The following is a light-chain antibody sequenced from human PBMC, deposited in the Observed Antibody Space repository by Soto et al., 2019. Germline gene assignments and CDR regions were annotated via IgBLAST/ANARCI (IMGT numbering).Light chain of an antibody. V-gene: IGLV1-44*01. CDR2: GNN. Sequence: QPVLTQPPSASGTPGQRVTISCSGSSSNIGSYTVYWYQQFPGTAPKLLIYGNNQRPSGVPDRFSGSKSGTSASLAISGRQSEDEADYYCAAWDDSLNGVVFGGGTKLTVL. CDR3: AAWDDSLNGVV. CDR1: SSNIGSYT. J-gene: IGLJ2*01.